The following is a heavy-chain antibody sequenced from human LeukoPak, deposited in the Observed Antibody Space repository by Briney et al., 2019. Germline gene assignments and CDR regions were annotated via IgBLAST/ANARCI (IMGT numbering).Heavy chain of an antibody. J-gene: IGHJ4*02. CDR1: GVTFSSYG. Sequence: PGGFLRLSCAASGVTFSSYGMHWVRQAPGKGLEWVAVIWYSGSNKYYADSGKRRFTISRDNSKNTLYLQMTSLRAEDTAVYYCARGISDPSAYSSPGAYWGQGTLVTVSS. CDR3: ARGISDPSAYSSPGAY. CDR2: IWYSGSNK. V-gene: IGHV3-33*08. D-gene: IGHD6-19*01.